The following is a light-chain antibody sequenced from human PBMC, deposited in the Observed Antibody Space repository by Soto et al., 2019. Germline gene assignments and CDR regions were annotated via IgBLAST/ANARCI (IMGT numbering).Light chain of an antibody. CDR1: QSISSW. CDR2: DAS. V-gene: IGKV1-5*01. Sequence: DIQMTQSPSTLSASVGDRVTITCRASQSISSWLAWYQQKPGKAPKLLIYDASSLESGVPSRFSGSGSGTEFTLTISSLQPDDFATYYCQQQGTFCQGTKLEIK. J-gene: IGKJ2*01. CDR3: QQQGT.